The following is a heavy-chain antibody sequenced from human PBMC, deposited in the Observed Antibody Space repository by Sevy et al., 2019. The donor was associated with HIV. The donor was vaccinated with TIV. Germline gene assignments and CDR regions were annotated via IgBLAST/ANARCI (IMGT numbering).Heavy chain of an antibody. Sequence: SETLSLTCSVSGDSIDSYGSYWGWIRQLPGKGLEWIGSIYYTGTTYYNPSLKSRATISVDTSKNEFSLRMTSVTAADTAVYYCATKGVAVDAFDIRGQGTMVTVSS. CDR1: GDSIDSYGSY. D-gene: IGHD5-12*01. V-gene: IGHV4-39*01. CDR2: IYYTGTT. J-gene: IGHJ3*02. CDR3: ATKGVAVDAFDI.